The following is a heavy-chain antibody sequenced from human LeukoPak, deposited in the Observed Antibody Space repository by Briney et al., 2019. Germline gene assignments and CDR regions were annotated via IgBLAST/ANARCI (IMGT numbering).Heavy chain of an antibody. J-gene: IGHJ4*02. CDR3: AKNWND. D-gene: IGHD1-1*01. V-gene: IGHV3-23*01. CDR2: LSGNGDTT. Sequence: GGSLRLSCAASGFTFSSYAMSWVRQAPWKGLEWVSALSGNGDTTYYAGSVKGRFTISRDTSKSTLFLQMNSLRVEDTAIYYCAKNWNDWGQGTLVAISS. CDR1: GFTFSSYA.